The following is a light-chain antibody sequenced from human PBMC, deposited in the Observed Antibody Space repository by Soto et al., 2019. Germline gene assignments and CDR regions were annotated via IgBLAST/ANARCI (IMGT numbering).Light chain of an antibody. J-gene: IGLJ1*01. CDR2: DNN. CDR3: GTWDSSLSVFV. Sequence: VLTQPPSVSAAPGQKVTISCSGSSSNIGNNYVSWYQQLPGTAPKLLIYDNNKRPSGIPDRFSGSKSGTSATLGITGLQTGDEADYYCGTWDSSLSVFVFGTGTKVTVL. V-gene: IGLV1-51*01. CDR1: SSNIGNNY.